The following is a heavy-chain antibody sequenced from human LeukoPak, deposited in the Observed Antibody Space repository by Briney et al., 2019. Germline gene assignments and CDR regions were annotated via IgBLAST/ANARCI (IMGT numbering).Heavy chain of an antibody. CDR2: IWYDGSQE. CDR1: GFTFSNHG. J-gene: IGHJ4*02. D-gene: IGHD6-6*01. Sequence: GGSLRLSCAASGFTFSNHGMHWVRQAPGKGLEWVANIWYDGSQEYYADTVKGRFTISRDISKNTLYLQMGSLRAEDTAVYYCARDLAAARLDFRGQGTLVTVSS. V-gene: IGHV3-33*01. CDR3: ARDLAAARLDF.